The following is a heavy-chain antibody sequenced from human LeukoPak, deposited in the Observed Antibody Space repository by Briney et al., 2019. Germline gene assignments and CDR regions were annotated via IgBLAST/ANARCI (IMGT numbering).Heavy chain of an antibody. V-gene: IGHV1-18*01. D-gene: IGHD4-23*01. J-gene: IGHJ4*02. CDR3: ARVRPNYGGKSQLFDY. CDR2: ISAYNGNT. Sequence: ASVKVSCKASGYTFTSYGISWVRQAPGQGLEWMGWISAYNGNTNYAQKLQGRVTMTTDTSTSTAYMELRSLRSEDTAVYYCARVRPNYGGKSQLFDYWGQGTLVTVSS. CDR1: GYTFTSYG.